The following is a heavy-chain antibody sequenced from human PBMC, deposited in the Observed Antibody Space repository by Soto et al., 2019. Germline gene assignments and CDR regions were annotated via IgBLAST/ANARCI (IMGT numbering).Heavy chain of an antibody. CDR3: ARGHTLAAAGMHNWFDP. CDR2: INPSGGST. Sequence: VASVKVSCKASGYTFTSYYMHWVRQAPGQGLEWMGIINPSGGSTSYAQKFQGRVTMTRDTSTSTVYMELSSLRSEDTAVYYCARGHTLAAAGMHNWFDPWGQGTLVTVSS. CDR1: GYTFTSYY. J-gene: IGHJ5*02. D-gene: IGHD6-13*01. V-gene: IGHV1-46*01.